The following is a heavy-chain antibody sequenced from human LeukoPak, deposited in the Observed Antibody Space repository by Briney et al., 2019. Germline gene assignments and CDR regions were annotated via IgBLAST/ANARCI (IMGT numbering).Heavy chain of an antibody. CDR1: GYSFNTYG. J-gene: IGHJ6*03. CDR3: ANVADGRYFFYYMDV. Sequence: ASVKLSCTASGYSFNTYGVSWVRQAPGQGLEWIGWISSYSCITNYAHKFQGRVTVTTDTSTDTTYMELRSLRSDDTAVYYCANVADGRYFFYYMDVWGKGTTVTVSS. CDR2: ISSYSCIT. V-gene: IGHV1-18*01. D-gene: IGHD3/OR15-3a*01.